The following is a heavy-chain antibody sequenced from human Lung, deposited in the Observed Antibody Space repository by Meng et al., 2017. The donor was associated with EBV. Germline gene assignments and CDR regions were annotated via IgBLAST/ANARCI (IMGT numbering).Heavy chain of an antibody. V-gene: IGHV2-5*02. CDR1: GFSLSTSEVG. CDR2: IYWDDDK. Sequence: QSTFNEYGPTLVKPTQTLTLDCTFSGFSLSTSEVGVGWIRQPPGKALEWLAVIYWDDDKRYSPSLKSRLTITKDTSKNQVVLTLTNMDPVDTATYYCALFTRSWFDPWGQGTLVTVSS. D-gene: IGHD2-2*01. J-gene: IGHJ5*02. CDR3: ALFTRSWFDP.